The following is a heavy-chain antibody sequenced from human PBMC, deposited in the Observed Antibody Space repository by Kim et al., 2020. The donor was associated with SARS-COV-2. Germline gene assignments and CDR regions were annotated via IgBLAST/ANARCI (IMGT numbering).Heavy chain of an antibody. CDR1: GFTFSSYG. V-gene: IGHV3-33*01. Sequence: GGSLRLSCAASGFTFSSYGMHWVRQAPGKGLEWVAVIWYDGSNKYYADSVKGRFTISRDNSKNTLYLQMNSLRAEDTAVYYCARDLVWGSGNQPDAFDIWGQGTMVTVSS. CDR3: ARDLVWGSGNQPDAFDI. CDR2: IWYDGSNK. D-gene: IGHD2-15*01. J-gene: IGHJ3*02.